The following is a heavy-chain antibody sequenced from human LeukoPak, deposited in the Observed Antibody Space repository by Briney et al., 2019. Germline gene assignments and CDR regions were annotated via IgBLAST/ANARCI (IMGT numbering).Heavy chain of an antibody. Sequence: ASVKVSCKASGYTFITYGISWVRQAPGQGLEWVGWVSAYADNINYVQKLQGRVTMTTDTSTSTAYMELRSLRSDDTAVYYCARDCIGCHGFDYWGQGTLVTVSS. J-gene: IGHJ4*02. CDR3: ARDCIGCHGFDY. V-gene: IGHV1-18*01. CDR2: VSAYADNI. CDR1: GYTFITYG. D-gene: IGHD2-15*01.